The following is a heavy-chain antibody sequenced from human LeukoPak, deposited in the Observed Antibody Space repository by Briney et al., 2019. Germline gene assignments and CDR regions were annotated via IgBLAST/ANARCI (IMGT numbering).Heavy chain of an antibody. Sequence: PGLSLRLSCAASGFTFSSDAMSWVRQAPGKGLEWVSTINPSGGSTYYAASVKGRFTISRDNSKNTLYLQMSSLSGEDTAVYYCAKVFRSSGYYFWYFDLWGRGTLVTVS. J-gene: IGHJ2*01. CDR2: INPSGGST. D-gene: IGHD3-22*01. CDR1: GFTFSSDA. CDR3: AKVFRSSGYYFWYFDL. V-gene: IGHV3-23*01.